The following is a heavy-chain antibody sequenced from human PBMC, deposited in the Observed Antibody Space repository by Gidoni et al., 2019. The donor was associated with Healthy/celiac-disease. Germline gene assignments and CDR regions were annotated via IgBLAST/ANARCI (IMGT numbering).Heavy chain of an antibody. CDR3: AVSSGWYAGFDY. CDR1: GGTVSSYA. CDR2: IIPTFGTA. J-gene: IGHJ4*02. D-gene: IGHD6-19*01. Sequence: AKKPGSSVKVSCKASGGTVSSYAISWVRQAPVQGLEWMGRIIPTFGTANYAQKFQGRVTITADKSTSPAYMGLSSLRSEDTAVYYCAVSSGWYAGFDYWGQGTLVTVSS. V-gene: IGHV1-69*06.